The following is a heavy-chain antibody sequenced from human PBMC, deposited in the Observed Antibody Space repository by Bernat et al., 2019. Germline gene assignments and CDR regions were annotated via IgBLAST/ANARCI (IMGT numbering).Heavy chain of an antibody. Sequence: QLQLQESGPGLVKPSETLSLTCTVSGGSISSSSYYWGWIRQPPGKGLEWIGSIYYSGSTYYNPSLKSRVTKSVDTSQNQFSLKLSYVNGADTAVYYCARGGLVWIGEGRPDGVPYFQHWGQGTLVTVSS. CDR2: IYYSGST. J-gene: IGHJ1*01. CDR3: ARGGLVWIGEGRPDGVPYFQH. D-gene: IGHD3-10*01. V-gene: IGHV4-39*01. CDR1: GGSISSSSYY.